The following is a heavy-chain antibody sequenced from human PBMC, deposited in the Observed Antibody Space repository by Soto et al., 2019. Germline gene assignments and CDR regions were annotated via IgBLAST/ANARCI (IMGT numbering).Heavy chain of an antibody. J-gene: IGHJ4*02. CDR3: ASGVVTKGFDY. V-gene: IGHV3-21*01. Sequence: EVQLVESGGGLVKPGGSLRLSCAASGFTFSSYNMNWVRQAPGKGLEWVSSISSSSSFIYYADSVKGRFTISRDNAKNSLYLQMNSLRAEDTAVYYCASGVVTKGFDYWGQGTLVTVSS. CDR1: GFTFSSYN. D-gene: IGHD2-21*02. CDR2: ISSSSSFI.